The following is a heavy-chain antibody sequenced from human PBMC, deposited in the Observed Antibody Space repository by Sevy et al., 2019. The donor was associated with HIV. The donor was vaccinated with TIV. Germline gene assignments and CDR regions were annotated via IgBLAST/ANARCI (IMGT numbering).Heavy chain of an antibody. Sequence: GGSLRLSCAASGFTFSSYAMSWVRQAPGKGLEWVSAISGSGGSTYYADSVKGRFTISGDNSKNTLYLQMNSLRAEDTAVYYCAKDEVDTAMVNSDYFDYWGQGTLVTVSS. CDR1: GFTFSSYA. CDR2: ISGSGGST. V-gene: IGHV3-23*01. D-gene: IGHD5-18*01. J-gene: IGHJ4*02. CDR3: AKDEVDTAMVNSDYFDY.